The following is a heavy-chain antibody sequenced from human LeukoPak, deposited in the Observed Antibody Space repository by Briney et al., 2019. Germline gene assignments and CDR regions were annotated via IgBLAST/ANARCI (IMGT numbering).Heavy chain of an antibody. CDR1: GYSISSGYY. V-gene: IGHV4-38-2*02. D-gene: IGHD2-2*03. CDR2: IYHSGST. Sequence: PSETLSLTCTVSGYSISSGYYWGWIRQPPGKGLEWIGSIYHSGSTYYNPSLKSRVTISVDTSKNQFSPKLSSVTAADTAVYYCARGGDCSSTSCYPGFDYWGQGTLVTVSS. J-gene: IGHJ4*02. CDR3: ARGGDCSSTSCYPGFDY.